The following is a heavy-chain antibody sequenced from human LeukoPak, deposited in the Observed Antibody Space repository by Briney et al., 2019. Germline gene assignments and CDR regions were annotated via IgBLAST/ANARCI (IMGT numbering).Heavy chain of an antibody. J-gene: IGHJ4*02. D-gene: IGHD2-15*01. V-gene: IGHV3-7*01. CDR3: ARDEGSYCSGGSCYFDY. CDR1: GFTFSSYW. CDR2: IKQDGSEK. Sequence: GGSLRLSCAASGFTFSSYWMSWVRQAPGKGLGWVANIKQDGSEKYYVDSVKGRFTISRDNAKNSLYLQMNSLRAEDTAAYYCARDEGSYCSGGSCYFDYWGQGTLVTVSS.